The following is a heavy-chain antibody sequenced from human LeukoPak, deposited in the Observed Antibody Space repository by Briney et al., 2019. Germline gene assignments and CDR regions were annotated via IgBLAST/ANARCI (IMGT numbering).Heavy chain of an antibody. V-gene: IGHV4-59*08. CDR3: AGHHPRNTVDF. J-gene: IGHJ4*02. CDR1: GCSISSYY. Sequence: SETLSLTCTVSGCSISSYYWSWIRQPPGKGLEWIAYISDIGSINYNPSLKSRVTISLDTSKNQFSLKLSSVTAADTAVYYCAGHHPRNTVDFWGQGTLATVSS. D-gene: IGHD2-8*02. CDR2: ISDIGSI.